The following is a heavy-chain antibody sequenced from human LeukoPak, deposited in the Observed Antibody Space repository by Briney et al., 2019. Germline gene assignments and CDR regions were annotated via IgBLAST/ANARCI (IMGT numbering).Heavy chain of an antibody. D-gene: IGHD4-17*01. CDR3: ARVGSGDYETLDY. CDR1: GYTFTNYG. J-gene: IGHJ4*02. V-gene: IGHV1-18*01. CDR2: ISIYTGNT. Sequence: RASVKVSCKASGYTFTNYGINWVRQAPGQGLEWMGWISIYTGNTNYAENLQGRVTLTTDTSTSTAYMDLRSLRSDDTAVYYCARVGSGDYETLDYWGQGTLVTVSS.